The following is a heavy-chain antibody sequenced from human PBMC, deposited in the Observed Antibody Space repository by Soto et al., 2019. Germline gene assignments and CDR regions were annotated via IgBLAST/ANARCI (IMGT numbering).Heavy chain of an antibody. Sequence: PSKTLSLTCTVSGGSISSYYWSWIRQPPGKGLEWIGYIYYSGSTNYNPSLKSRVTISVDTSKNQFSLKLSSVTAADTAVYYCARGGLAAAGITYYYGMDVWGQGTTVTVSS. J-gene: IGHJ6*02. CDR3: ARGGLAAAGITYYYGMDV. CDR2: IYYSGST. D-gene: IGHD6-13*01. V-gene: IGHV4-59*01. CDR1: GGSISSYY.